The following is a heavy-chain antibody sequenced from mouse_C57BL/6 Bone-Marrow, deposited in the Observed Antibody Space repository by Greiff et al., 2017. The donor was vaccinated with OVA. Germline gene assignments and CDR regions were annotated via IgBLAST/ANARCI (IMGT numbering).Heavy chain of an antibody. J-gene: IGHJ4*01. CDR1: GYSITSGYY. V-gene: IGHV3-6*01. D-gene: IGHD1-1*01. CDR3: AREGTTVVDHYYAMDY. CDR2: ISYDGSN. Sequence: EVQLQQSGPGLVKPSQSLSLTCSVTGYSITSGYYWNWIRQFPGNKLEWMGYISYDGSNNYNPSLKNRISITRDTSKNQFFLKLNSVTTEDTATYYCAREGTTVVDHYYAMDYWGQGTSVTVSS.